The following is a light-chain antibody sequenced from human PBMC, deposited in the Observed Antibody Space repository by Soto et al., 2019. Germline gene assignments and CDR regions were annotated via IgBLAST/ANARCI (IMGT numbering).Light chain of an antibody. CDR1: QSVSNW. V-gene: IGKV1-5*01. CDR2: DVS. J-gene: IGKJ1*01. CDR3: QQSSTTPWT. Sequence: DIQMTQSPSTLSASVGERVTITCRASQSVSNWLAWYQQKPGKAPKLLIYDVSSLESGVPSRFSGSGSGTDFTLTISSLQREDFATYYCQQSSTTPWTFGQGTKVDIK.